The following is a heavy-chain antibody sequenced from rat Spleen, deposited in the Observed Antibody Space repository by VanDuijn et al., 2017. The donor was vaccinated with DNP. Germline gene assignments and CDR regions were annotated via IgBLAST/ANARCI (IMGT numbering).Heavy chain of an antibody. CDR1: GFTFSYYD. Sequence: EVQLVESGGGLVQPGRSLKLSCAASGFTFSYYDMTWVRQAPTKGLEWVAFINPSGGNTYYRDSVKGRFTISRDNAKSILYLQMDSLRSEDTATFYCTTDFERGYWGQGVMVTVSS. V-gene: IGHV5-27*01. CDR3: TTDFERGY. D-gene: IGHD1-11*01. CDR2: INPSGGNT. J-gene: IGHJ2*01.